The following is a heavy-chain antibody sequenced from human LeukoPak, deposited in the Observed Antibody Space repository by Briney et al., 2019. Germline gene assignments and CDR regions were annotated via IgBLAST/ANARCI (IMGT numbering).Heavy chain of an antibody. V-gene: IGHV3-7*03. Sequence: GALRLSCAASGFALSSHWMTWVRQVPGRGPEWVANVNRDGSETYYLDSVKGRFTISKDNAKNSLYLQMNSLRAEDTALYHCARNNGMDVWGRGTTVIVSS. J-gene: IGHJ6*02. CDR3: ARNNGMDV. CDR1: GFALSSHW. CDR2: VNRDGSET.